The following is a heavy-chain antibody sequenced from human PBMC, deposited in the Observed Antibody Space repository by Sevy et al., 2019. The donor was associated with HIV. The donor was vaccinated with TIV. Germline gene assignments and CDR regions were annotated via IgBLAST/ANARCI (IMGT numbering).Heavy chain of an antibody. CDR3: ATAHDEYSSSWYLNYYYYYGMDV. V-gene: IGHV4-39*01. Sequence: SETLSLTCTVSGGSISSSSYYWGWIRQPPGKGLEWIGSIYYSGSTYYNPSLRGRVTISVDTSKNQFYLKLSSVTAADTAVYYCATAHDEYSSSWYLNYYYYYGMDVWGQGTTVTVSS. CDR1: GGSISSSSYY. D-gene: IGHD6-13*01. CDR2: IYYSGST. J-gene: IGHJ6*02.